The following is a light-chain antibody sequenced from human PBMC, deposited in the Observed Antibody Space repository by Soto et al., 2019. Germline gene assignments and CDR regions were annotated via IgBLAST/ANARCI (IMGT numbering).Light chain of an antibody. CDR2: DNN. CDR1: SSNIGAGYE. V-gene: IGLV1-40*01. CDR3: QSYDSSLSALYV. Sequence: QSVLTQPPSVSGAPGQRVTISCTESSSNIGAGYEVNWYQHLPGTAPKLLIYDNNNRPSGVPDRFTGSKSGTSASLAITGLQAEDEAEYYCQSYDSSLSALYVFGTGTKVTVL. J-gene: IGLJ1*01.